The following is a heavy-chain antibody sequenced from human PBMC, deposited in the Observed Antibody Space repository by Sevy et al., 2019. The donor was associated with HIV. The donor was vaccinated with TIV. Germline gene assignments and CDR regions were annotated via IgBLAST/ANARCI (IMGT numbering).Heavy chain of an antibody. V-gene: IGHV1-69*06. Sequence: ASVKVSCKASGGTFSSYAISWVRQAPGQGLEWMGGIIPIFGTANYAQKFQGRVTITADKSTSTAYMELGSLRSEDTAVYYCARALFTTVSSPFDYWGQGTLVTVSS. CDR1: GGTFSSYA. CDR2: IIPIFGTA. D-gene: IGHD4-17*01. J-gene: IGHJ4*02. CDR3: ARALFTTVSSPFDY.